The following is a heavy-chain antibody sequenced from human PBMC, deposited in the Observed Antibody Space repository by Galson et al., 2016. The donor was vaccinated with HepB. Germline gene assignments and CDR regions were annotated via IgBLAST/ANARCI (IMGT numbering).Heavy chain of an antibody. CDR2: ISGSGGNT. CDR1: GFTFSSYA. D-gene: IGHD2-2*01. V-gene: IGHV3-23*01. Sequence: SLRLSCAASGFTFSSYAMSWVRQAPGKGLEWVSGISGSGGNTYYADAVKGRFTVSRDNSKNTVSLRMSSLRAEDTATYYCAKGGSTSCPANWGQGILVTVSS. CDR3: AKGGSTSCPAN. J-gene: IGHJ4*02.